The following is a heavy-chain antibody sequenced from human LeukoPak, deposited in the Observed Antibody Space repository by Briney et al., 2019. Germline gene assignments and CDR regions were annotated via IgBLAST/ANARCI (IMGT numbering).Heavy chain of an antibody. CDR2: IYSGGST. CDR3: AREVVNGDDYDAFDI. D-gene: IGHD4-17*01. Sequence: GGSLRLSFAASGFTVSSNYMSWVRQAPGKGLEWVSVIYSGGSTYYADSVKGRFTISRDNSKNTLYLQMNSLRAEDTAVYYCAREVVNGDDYDAFDIWGQGTMVTVSS. V-gene: IGHV3-66*01. J-gene: IGHJ3*02. CDR1: GFTVSSNY.